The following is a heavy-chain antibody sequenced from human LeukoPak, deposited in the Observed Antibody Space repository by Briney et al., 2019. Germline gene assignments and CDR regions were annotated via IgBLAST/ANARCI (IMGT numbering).Heavy chain of an antibody. V-gene: IGHV3-48*03. CDR2: ISSSGSTI. CDR1: GFTFSSFE. CDR3: AELGITMIGGV. Sequence: GGSLTLSCAASGFTFSSFEMKWLRQAPGKGLEGVSYISSSGSTIYYADSVKGRFTISRDNAKNSLYLQMNSLRAEDTAVYYCAELGITMIGGVWGKGTTVTICS. D-gene: IGHD3-10*02. J-gene: IGHJ6*01.